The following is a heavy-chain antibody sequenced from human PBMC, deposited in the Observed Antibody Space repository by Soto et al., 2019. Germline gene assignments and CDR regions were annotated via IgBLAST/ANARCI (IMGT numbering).Heavy chain of an antibody. D-gene: IGHD6-13*01. CDR2: IYYTGST. Sequence: PSETLSLTCTVSGGSISSSSYYWGWFRQPPGKGLEWIGTIYYTGSTYYNASLKSRVTISVDTSKNQFSLKLSSVTAADTAVYYCARLASSISPRTFDIWGQGTMVS. J-gene: IGHJ3*02. CDR3: ARLASSISPRTFDI. CDR1: GGSISSSSYY. V-gene: IGHV4-39*01.